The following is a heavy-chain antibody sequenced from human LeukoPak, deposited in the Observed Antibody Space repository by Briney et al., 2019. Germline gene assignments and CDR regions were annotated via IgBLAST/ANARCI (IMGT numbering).Heavy chain of an antibody. CDR2: ISGDGVSP. Sequence: GGSLRPSCAASGFTFNNYALTWVRQTPGKGLECVSAISGDGVSPYYADSVRGRFTISRDNSKNTLYLQMNSLRVEDTAAYFCARDPGAFPYFFDCWGQGTLVTVSS. D-gene: IGHD4/OR15-4a*01. CDR3: ARDPGAFPYFFDC. CDR1: GFTFNNYA. V-gene: IGHV3-23*01. J-gene: IGHJ4*02.